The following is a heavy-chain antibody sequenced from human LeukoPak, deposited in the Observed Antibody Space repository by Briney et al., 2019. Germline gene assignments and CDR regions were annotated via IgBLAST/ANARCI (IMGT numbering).Heavy chain of an antibody. CDR2: INPNSGGT. D-gene: IGHD3-10*01. Sequence: GAPVTVSCKASGYTFTGYYMHWVRQAPGQGLEWMGWINPNSGGTNYAQKFQGRVTMTRDTSISTAYMELSRLRSDDTAVYYCARSRWFGCFDYWGQGTLVTVSS. CDR1: GYTFTGYY. CDR3: ARSRWFGCFDY. J-gene: IGHJ4*02. V-gene: IGHV1-2*02.